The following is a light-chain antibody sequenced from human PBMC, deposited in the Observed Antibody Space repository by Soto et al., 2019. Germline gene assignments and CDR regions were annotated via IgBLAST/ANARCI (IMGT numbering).Light chain of an antibody. CDR2: AAS. Sequence: DIQMTQSPSSLSASVGDRVTITCRASQSISSYLNWYQQKPGKAPKLLSYAASSLQSGFPSRFTGSGSGTDCTLTSSSLQPEDCATYYRQQSNSIPHTFGQGTKLESK. J-gene: IGKJ2*01. V-gene: IGKV1-39*01. CDR1: QSISSY. CDR3: QQSNSIPHT.